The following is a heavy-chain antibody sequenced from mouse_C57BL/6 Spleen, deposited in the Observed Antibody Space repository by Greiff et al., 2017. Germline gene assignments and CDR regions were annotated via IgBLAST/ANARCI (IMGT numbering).Heavy chain of an antibody. D-gene: IGHD2-4*01. J-gene: IGHJ4*01. Sequence: EVQRVESGGGLVKPGGSLKLSCAASGFTFSDYGMHWVRQAPEKGLEWVAYISSGSSTIYYADTVKGRFTISRDNAKNTLFLQMTSLRSEDTAMYYCARKGLDDYDRGDYYAMDYWGQGTSVTVSS. CDR2: ISSGSSTI. CDR3: ARKGLDDYDRGDYYAMDY. CDR1: GFTFSDYG. V-gene: IGHV5-17*01.